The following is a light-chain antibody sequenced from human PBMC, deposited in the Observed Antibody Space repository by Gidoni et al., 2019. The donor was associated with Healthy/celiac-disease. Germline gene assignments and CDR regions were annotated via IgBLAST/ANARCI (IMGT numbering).Light chain of an antibody. Sequence: DIVLTQSPATLSLSPGERSTLSCRASQSVSIYLAWYQQKPGQAPRLLIYDASNRATGIPARFSGSGSGTDFTLTISSLEPEDFAVYDCQQRSNWPLTFGGGTKVEIK. CDR1: QSVSIY. J-gene: IGKJ4*01. V-gene: IGKV3-11*01. CDR3: QQRSNWPLT. CDR2: DAS.